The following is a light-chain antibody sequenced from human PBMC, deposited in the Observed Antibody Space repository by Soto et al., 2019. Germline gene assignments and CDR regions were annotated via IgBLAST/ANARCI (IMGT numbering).Light chain of an antibody. CDR3: QTWGSGIHYV. CDR1: SGHSSYA. CDR2: LNSDGSH. Sequence: QLVLTQSPSASASLGASVKLTCTLRSGHSSYAIAWHQQQPEKGPRYLMKLNSDGSHSKGDGIPDRFSGSSSGAERYLTISSPQSEDEADYYCQTWGSGIHYVFGTGTKVTVL. J-gene: IGLJ1*01. V-gene: IGLV4-69*01.